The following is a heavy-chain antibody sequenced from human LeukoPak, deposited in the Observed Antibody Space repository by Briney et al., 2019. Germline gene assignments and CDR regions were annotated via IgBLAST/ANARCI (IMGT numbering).Heavy chain of an antibody. J-gene: IGHJ3*02. D-gene: IGHD7-27*01. V-gene: IGHV4-59*11. CDR3: ARDNLGIRAFDM. CDR1: AGSMRSHY. Sequence: ASETLSLTCSVSAGSMRSHYWSWIRKSPGKGLELIGYIYYGGNTNYNPSLKSRVTISVDTSRNQFSLMLRSVTAADTAVYYCARDNLGIRAFDMWGQGTMVTVSS. CDR2: IYYGGNT.